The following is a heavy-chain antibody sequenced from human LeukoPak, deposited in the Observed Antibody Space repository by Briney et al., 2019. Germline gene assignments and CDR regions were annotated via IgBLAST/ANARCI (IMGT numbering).Heavy chain of an antibody. CDR1: GYTFVTYG. Sequence: GASVKVSCKASGYTFVTYGINWVRQAPGQGLQWMGWINPHKGNTNYAQNFQNRVTMTTDTSTNTAFMELRSLRSDDTAVYYCARDKKFVGWHHGNSVGYWGQGTLVTVSS. D-gene: IGHD4-23*01. CDR2: INPHKGNT. CDR3: ARDKKFVGWHHGNSVGY. J-gene: IGHJ4*02. V-gene: IGHV1-18*01.